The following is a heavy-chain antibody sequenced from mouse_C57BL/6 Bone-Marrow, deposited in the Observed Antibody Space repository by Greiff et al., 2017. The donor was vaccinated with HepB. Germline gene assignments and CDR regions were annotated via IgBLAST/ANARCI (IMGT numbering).Heavy chain of an antibody. D-gene: IGHD1-1*01. V-gene: IGHV7-1*01. CDR3: ARDDYGSSFAY. J-gene: IGHJ3*01. CDR2: SRNKANDYTT. Sequence: EVQVVESGGGLVQSGRSLRLSCATSGFTFSDFYMEWVRQAPGKGLEWIAASRNKANDYTTEYSASVKGRFIVSRDTSQSILYLQMNALRAEDTAIYYCARDDYGSSFAYWGQGTLVTVSA. CDR1: GFTFSDFY.